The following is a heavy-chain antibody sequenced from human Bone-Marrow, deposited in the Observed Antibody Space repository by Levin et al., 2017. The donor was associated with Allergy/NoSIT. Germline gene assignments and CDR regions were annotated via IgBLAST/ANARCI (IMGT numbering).Heavy chain of an antibody. Sequence: GASVKVSCKASGYAFTSYEINWVRQATGQGPEWLGWMNPNFGTTGYAQKFQGRVTMTRNTSINTAYMELSSLTFEDSALYYCARAGGSGPIGHYYGMDVWGQGTTVAVSS. CDR2: MNPNFGTT. D-gene: IGHD3-10*01. J-gene: IGHJ6*02. CDR3: ARAGGSGPIGHYYGMDV. V-gene: IGHV1-8*01. CDR1: GYAFTSYE.